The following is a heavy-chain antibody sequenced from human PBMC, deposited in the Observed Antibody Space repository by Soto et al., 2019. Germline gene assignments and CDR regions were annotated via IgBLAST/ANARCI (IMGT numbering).Heavy chain of an antibody. J-gene: IGHJ6*02. CDR3: ATLYSSFSYTGMDV. Sequence: QVQLQESGPQLVKTSETLSLTCIVSGISFNSYYWAWIRQPVGKGLEWIGHKFPTGSSTYSPSLESRVTISLDKSTNQVSLTLTSVTPADSGVYYCATLYSSFSYTGMDVWGQGTAVTVSS. D-gene: IGHD6-6*01. CDR1: GISFNSYY. V-gene: IGHV4-4*07. CDR2: KFPTGSS.